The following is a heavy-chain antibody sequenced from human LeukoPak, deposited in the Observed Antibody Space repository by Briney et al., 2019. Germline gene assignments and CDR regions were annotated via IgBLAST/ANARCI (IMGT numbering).Heavy chain of an antibody. V-gene: IGHV1-18*01. Sequence: ASVKVSCKASGYTFSTYGITWVRQAPGQGLEWVGWISGYNDNPYYAQKFQGRVTITTDTSTRTAYMDLRSLRSDDTAVYYCARVVHGANYLDFWGQGTLVTVSS. CDR1: GYTFSTYG. J-gene: IGHJ4*02. CDR3: ARVVHGANYLDF. D-gene: IGHD4/OR15-4a*01. CDR2: ISGYNDNP.